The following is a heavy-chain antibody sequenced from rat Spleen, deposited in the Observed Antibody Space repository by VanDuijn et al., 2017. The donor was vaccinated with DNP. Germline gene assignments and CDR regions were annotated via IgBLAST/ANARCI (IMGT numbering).Heavy chain of an antibody. CDR3: ARRGYYRADFDY. D-gene: IGHD1-1*01. V-gene: IGHV5-7*01. Sequence: EVQLVESGGGLVQPGRSLKLSCAASGFTFSDYNMAWVRQAPKKGLEWVATISYDGSSTYYRDSVKGRFTISRDNAKSTLYLQMDSLRSEDTATYYCARRGYYRADFDYWGQGVMVTVSS. CDR2: ISYDGSST. CDR1: GFTFSDYN. J-gene: IGHJ2*01.